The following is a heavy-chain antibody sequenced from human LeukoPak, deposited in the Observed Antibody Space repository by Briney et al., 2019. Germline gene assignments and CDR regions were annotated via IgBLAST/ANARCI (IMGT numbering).Heavy chain of an antibody. J-gene: IGHJ4*02. Sequence: SETLSLTCTDSGVSITRYYWSWVRQPPRKRLECIGYVHYSESTKYNPSLKNRVTISLDTYKNQFSLRLSSVTDADAALYYCTREGATVDHWGQGTLVSVSS. D-gene: IGHD5-24*01. CDR1: GVSITRYY. CDR2: VHYSEST. V-gene: IGHV4-59*01. CDR3: TREGATVDH.